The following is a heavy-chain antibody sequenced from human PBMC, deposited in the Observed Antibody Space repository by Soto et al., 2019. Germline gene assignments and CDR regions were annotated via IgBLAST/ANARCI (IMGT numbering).Heavy chain of an antibody. D-gene: IGHD3-22*01. CDR2: IYYSGST. CDR3: ARDLFYYDSSGYYYRNDAFDI. Sequence: SETLSLTCTVSGGSISSGDYYWSWIRQPPGKGLEWIGYIYYSGSTYYNPSLKSRVTISVDTSKNQLSLKLSSVTAADTAVYYCARDLFYYDSSGYYYRNDAFDIWGQGTMVTVSS. CDR1: GGSISSGDYY. V-gene: IGHV4-30-4*01. J-gene: IGHJ3*02.